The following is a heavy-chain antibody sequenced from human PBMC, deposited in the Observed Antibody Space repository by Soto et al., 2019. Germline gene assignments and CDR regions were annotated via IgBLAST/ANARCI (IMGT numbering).Heavy chain of an antibody. J-gene: IGHJ4*02. D-gene: IGHD6-13*01. CDR1: GYTFTSYG. CDR3: ARGVWPQPYHFDY. Sequence: QVQLVQSGAEVKKPGASVKVSCKASGYTFTSYGINWVRQAPGQGLEWMGWISGYNGDTNYAQKLEGRVTMTTDTTTSTSYMEQRSLRSDDTAVYYCARGVWPQPYHFDYWGQGTLVTVSS. V-gene: IGHV1-18*01. CDR2: ISGYNGDT.